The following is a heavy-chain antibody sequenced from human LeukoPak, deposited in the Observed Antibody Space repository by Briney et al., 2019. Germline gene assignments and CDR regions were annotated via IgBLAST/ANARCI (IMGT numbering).Heavy chain of an antibody. J-gene: IGHJ4*02. V-gene: IGHV3-7*01. CDR3: TRVTGLSFWDY. CDR2: ITQDGSEK. D-gene: IGHD3-16*02. CDR1: GFTFNTYW. Sequence: GGSLRLSCAASGFTFNTYWMHWVRQAPGKGLEWVASITQDGSEKKYVDSVKGRFTISRDNARNSLYLQMNSLRAEDTALYYCTRVTGLSFWDYWGQGTLVTVSS.